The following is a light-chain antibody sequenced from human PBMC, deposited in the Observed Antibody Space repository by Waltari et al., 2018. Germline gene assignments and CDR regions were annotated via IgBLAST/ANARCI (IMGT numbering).Light chain of an antibody. CDR1: QGISSF. CDR2: YAV. J-gene: IGKJ1*01. CDR3: QQGNSYPRT. V-gene: IGKV1-13*02. Sequence: IQMSQSPSSLSASVGDRVTITCRARQGISSFLNWYPQKPGKAPKLLIYYAVGLESGVPSRFSGGGSVREFTLTISSLQPEDFAAYCCQQGNSYPRTFGRGTKVEIK.